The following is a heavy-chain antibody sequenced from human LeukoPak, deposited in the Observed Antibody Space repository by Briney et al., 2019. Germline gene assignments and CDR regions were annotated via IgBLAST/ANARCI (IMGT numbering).Heavy chain of an antibody. CDR2: IYYSGST. J-gene: IGHJ5*02. CDR3: ARRDKRLRFPNWFDP. D-gene: IGHD5-12*01. V-gene: IGHV4-39*01. CDR1: GGSISSSSYY. Sequence: SETLSLTCTVSGGSISSSSYYWGWIRQPPGKGLEWIGSIYYSGSTYYNPSLKSRVTISVDTSKNQFSLKLSSVTAADTAEYYCARRDKRLRFPNWFDPWGQGTLVTVSS.